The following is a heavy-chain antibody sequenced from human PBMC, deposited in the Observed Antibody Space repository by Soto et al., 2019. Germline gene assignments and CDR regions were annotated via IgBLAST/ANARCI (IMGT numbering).Heavy chain of an antibody. CDR2: IYWNDDK. V-gene: IGHV2-5*01. CDR3: AHVRFGELLFFSYAFDV. Sequence: SGPTLVNPTPTLTLTCTFSGFSLSTSGVGVGWIRQPPGKALEWLALIYWNDDKRYSPSLKRRLTITKDTSKNQVVLKMTNMDPVDTATYYCAHVRFGELLFFSYAFDVWGQGTMVT. D-gene: IGHD3-10*01. CDR1: GFSLSTSGVG. J-gene: IGHJ3*01.